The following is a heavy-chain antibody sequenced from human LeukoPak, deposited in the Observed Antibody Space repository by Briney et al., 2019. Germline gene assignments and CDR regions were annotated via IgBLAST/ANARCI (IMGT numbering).Heavy chain of an antibody. Sequence: PLETLSLTCTVSGGSISSHYWSWIRQPPGKGLEWIGYIYYDGSTNYNPSLKSRVTISVDTSKNQFSLKLSSVTAADTAVYYCARLDYGDYYYYYYGMDVWGQGTTVTVSS. CDR1: GGSISSHY. CDR2: IYYDGST. V-gene: IGHV4-59*08. J-gene: IGHJ6*02. D-gene: IGHD4-17*01. CDR3: ARLDYGDYYYYYYGMDV.